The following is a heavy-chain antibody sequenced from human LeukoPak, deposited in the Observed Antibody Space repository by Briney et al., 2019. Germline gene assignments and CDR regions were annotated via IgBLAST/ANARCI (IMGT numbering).Heavy chain of an antibody. Sequence: SGPTLVKPTQTLTLTCTFSGFSLTTSGVGVGWIRQPPGKALEWLALIYWDDDKRYSPSLKSRLIITKDASKNQVVLTMTNMDPVDTATYYRPQWRRNWFDPWGQGTLVTVSS. J-gene: IGHJ5*02. D-gene: IGHD3-3*01. CDR3: PQWRRNWFDP. CDR2: IYWDDDK. V-gene: IGHV2-5*02. CDR1: GFSLTTSGVG.